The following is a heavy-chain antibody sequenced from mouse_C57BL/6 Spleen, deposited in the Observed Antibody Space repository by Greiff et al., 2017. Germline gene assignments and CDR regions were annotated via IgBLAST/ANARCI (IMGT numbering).Heavy chain of an antibody. Sequence: VQLQQSGPELVKPGASVKISCKASGYAFSSSWMNWVKQRPGKGLECIGRIYPGDGDTNYNGKFKGKATLTADKSSSTAYMQLSSLTSEDSAVYFCARTDYYGSRYAMDYWGQGTSVTVSS. CDR3: ARTDYYGSRYAMDY. CDR2: IYPGDGDT. J-gene: IGHJ4*01. D-gene: IGHD1-1*01. V-gene: IGHV1-82*01. CDR1: GYAFSSSW.